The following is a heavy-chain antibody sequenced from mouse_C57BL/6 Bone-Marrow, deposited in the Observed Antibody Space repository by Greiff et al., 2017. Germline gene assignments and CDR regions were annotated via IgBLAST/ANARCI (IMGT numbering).Heavy chain of an antibody. CDR1: GYAFSSYW. CDR2: IYPGDGDT. V-gene: IGHV1-80*01. CDR3: ERPYYRNYGRGGVDD. J-gene: IGHJ2*01. D-gene: IGHD2-5*01. Sequence: VQLQQSGAELVKPGASVKISCKASGYAFSSYWMNWVKQRPGKGLEWIGQIYPGDGDTNYNGKFKGKATLTADKSSSTAYMQLSSLTSEDSAVEVGERPYYRNYGRGGVDDWGQGTTLTVSS.